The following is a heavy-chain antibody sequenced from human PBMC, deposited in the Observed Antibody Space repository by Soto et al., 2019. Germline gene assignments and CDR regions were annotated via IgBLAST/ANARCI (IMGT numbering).Heavy chain of an antibody. Sequence: PGGSLRLSCAASGFTFSTYAMSWVRQAPGKGLEWVSAISVSGDSTYYADSVKGRFTISRDNSKNTVYLQMNTLRAEDTAVYHCAKEPVRGRNVFSGYDYWGQGTLVTVSS. D-gene: IGHD3-10*01. J-gene: IGHJ4*02. CDR1: GFTFSTYA. CDR2: ISVSGDST. CDR3: AKEPVRGRNVFSGYDY. V-gene: IGHV3-23*01.